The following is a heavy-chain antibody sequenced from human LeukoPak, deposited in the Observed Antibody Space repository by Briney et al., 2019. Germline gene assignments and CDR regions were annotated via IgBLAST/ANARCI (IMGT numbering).Heavy chain of an antibody. CDR1: GFTFSSYW. Sequence: GGSVRLLCAASGFTFSSYWMSWVRQAPGKGLEWVANIKQDGSEKHHADSMKGRFTISRDTAKNSLYLQINSLRAEDTAVYYCASLHPDNCFDPWGQGTLVTVSS. CDR3: ASLHPDNCFDP. V-gene: IGHV3-7*01. J-gene: IGHJ5*02. D-gene: IGHD4-11*01. CDR2: IKQDGSEK.